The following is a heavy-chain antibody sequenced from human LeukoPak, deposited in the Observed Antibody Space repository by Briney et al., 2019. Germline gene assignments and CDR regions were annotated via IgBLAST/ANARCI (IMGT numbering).Heavy chain of an antibody. V-gene: IGHV4-59*12. CDR2: IYYSGST. CDR1: GGSISSYY. D-gene: IGHD2-2*01. J-gene: IGHJ5*02. CDR3: ARDPRWLTPDGTSSSCYENYFDP. Sequence: SETLSLTCTVSGGSISSYYWSWIRKPPGKGLDRIGYIYYSGSTNYNPTLKSRVTISVDTSRNQFTLELNSVSATDTDVYYCARDPRWLTPDGTSSSCYENYFDPWGQGTLVTVSS.